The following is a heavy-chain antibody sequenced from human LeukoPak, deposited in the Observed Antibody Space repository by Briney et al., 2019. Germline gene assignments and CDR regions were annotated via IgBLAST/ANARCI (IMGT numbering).Heavy chain of an antibody. CDR2: ISSSSSYI. CDR1: GFTFSSYS. J-gene: IGHJ4*02. D-gene: IGHD6-13*01. V-gene: IGHV3-21*01. Sequence: PGGSLRLSCAASGFTFSSYSMNWVRQAPGKGLEWVSSISSSSSYIYYADSVKGRFTISRDNAKNSLYLQMNSLRAEDTAVYYCARDNPIAAVDDYWGQGTLVTVSS. CDR3: ARDNPIAAVDDY.